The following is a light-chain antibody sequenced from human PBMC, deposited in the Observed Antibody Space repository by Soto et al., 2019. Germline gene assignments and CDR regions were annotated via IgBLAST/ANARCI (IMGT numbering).Light chain of an antibody. CDR3: QNYNSAPHT. Sequence: DIQLTQSPSSLSASVGDRVTITCRASQGISNYLAWYQQKPGKIPKLLIFAASTLQSGVPSRFSGSGSGTDFTLTISSLQPEDVATYYCQNYNSAPHTFGGGARVEIK. CDR1: QGISNY. V-gene: IGKV1-27*01. J-gene: IGKJ4*01. CDR2: AAS.